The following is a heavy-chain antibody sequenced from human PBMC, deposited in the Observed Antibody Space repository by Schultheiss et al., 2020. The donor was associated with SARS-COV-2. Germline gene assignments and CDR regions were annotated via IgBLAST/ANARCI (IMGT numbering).Heavy chain of an antibody. J-gene: IGHJ6*02. D-gene: IGHD6-13*01. CDR2: IYYSGST. CDR1: GGSISSYY. Sequence: SETLSLTCTVSGGSISSYYWGWIRQPPGKGLEWIGYIYYSGSTYYNPSLKSRVTISVDTSKNQFSLKLSSVTAADTAVYYCAREWVIAAAGTMPGYYYYYGMDVWGQGTTVTVSS. CDR3: AREWVIAAAGTMPGYYYYYGMDV. V-gene: IGHV4-59*12.